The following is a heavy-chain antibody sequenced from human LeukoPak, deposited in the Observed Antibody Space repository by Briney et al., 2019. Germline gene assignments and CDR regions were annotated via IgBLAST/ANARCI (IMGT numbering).Heavy chain of an antibody. CDR3: ARALTTLTYEGY. J-gene: IGHJ4*02. Sequence: PGGSLRLSCAASGFTFSIYSMNWVRQAPGKGLEWVSSISGSNSYIFYADSVKGRFTVSRDNAKDSLYLQMNSLRAEDTAVYYCARALTTLTYEGYWGQGTLVTVSS. D-gene: IGHD1-1*01. V-gene: IGHV3-21*01. CDR1: GFTFSIYS. CDR2: ISGSNSYI.